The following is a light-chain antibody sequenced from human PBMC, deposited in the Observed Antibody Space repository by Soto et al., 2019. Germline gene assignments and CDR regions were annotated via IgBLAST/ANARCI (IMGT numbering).Light chain of an antibody. CDR3: QQRSNWPPWT. CDR1: QTVGSSY. J-gene: IGKJ1*01. Sequence: EIVLTQSPGTLSLSPGERATLSCRASQTVGSSYLAWYQQKPGQAPRLLIYGASSRATGIPDRFSGSGFGTDFTLTISRLEPEDFAVYYCQQRSNWPPWTFGQGTKVEIK. V-gene: IGKV3D-20*02. CDR2: GAS.